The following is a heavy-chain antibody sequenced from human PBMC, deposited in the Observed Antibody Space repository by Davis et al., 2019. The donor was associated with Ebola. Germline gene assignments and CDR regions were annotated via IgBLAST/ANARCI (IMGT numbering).Heavy chain of an antibody. CDR1: GGSISSSNW. CDR3: ARDLWFRNSGFDY. D-gene: IGHD3-10*01. J-gene: IGHJ4*02. V-gene: IGHV4-4*02. CDR2: IYHSGST. Sequence: SETLSLTCAVSGGSISSSNWWSWVRQPPGKGLEWIGEIYHSGSTNYNPSLKSRVTISVDKSKNQFSLKLSSVTAADTAVYYCARDLWFRNSGFDYWGQGTLVTVSS.